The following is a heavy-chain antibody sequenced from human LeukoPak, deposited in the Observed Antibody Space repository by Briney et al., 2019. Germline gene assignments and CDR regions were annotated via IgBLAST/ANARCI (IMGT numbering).Heavy chain of an antibody. J-gene: IGHJ4*02. V-gene: IGHV1-2*06. CDR3: ARATMVRGVTAYYFDY. D-gene: IGHD3-10*01. CDR2: INPNSGGT. Sequence: ASVKVSCKASGYTFTGYYMHWVRQAPGQGLEWMGRINPNSGGTNYAQKFQGRVTMTRDTSISTAYMELSRLRSDDTAAYYCARATMVRGVTAYYFDYWGQGTLVTVSS. CDR1: GYTFTGYY.